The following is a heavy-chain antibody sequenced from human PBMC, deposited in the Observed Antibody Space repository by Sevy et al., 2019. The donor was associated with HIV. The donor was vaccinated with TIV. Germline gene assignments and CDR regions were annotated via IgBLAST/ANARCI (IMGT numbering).Heavy chain of an antibody. CDR1: GGTFSSYG. Sequence: ASVKVSCKASGGTFSSYGISWVRQAPGQGLEWMGGLTPILGTVNYAQKFQGRVTITADESTKTAYMELSSLRSDDTAGYYCARGGGNGWYYFDYWGQETLVTVSS. V-gene: IGHV1-69*13. CDR3: ARGGGNGWYYFDY. J-gene: IGHJ4*02. D-gene: IGHD6-19*01. CDR2: LTPILGTV.